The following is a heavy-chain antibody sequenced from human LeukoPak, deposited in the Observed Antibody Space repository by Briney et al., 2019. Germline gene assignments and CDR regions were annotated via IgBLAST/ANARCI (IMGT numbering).Heavy chain of an antibody. CDR1: GGSISSGGYY. CDR3: AREIRIAAVSWFDP. CDR2: IYYSGST. V-gene: IGHV4-31*03. Sequence: SQTLSLTCTVSGGSISSGGYYWSWIRQHPGKGLEWIGYIYYSGSTYYNPSLKSRVTISVDTSKNQFSLKLSSVTAADTAVYYCAREIRIAAVSWFDPWGQGTLVTVSS. J-gene: IGHJ5*02. D-gene: IGHD6-13*01.